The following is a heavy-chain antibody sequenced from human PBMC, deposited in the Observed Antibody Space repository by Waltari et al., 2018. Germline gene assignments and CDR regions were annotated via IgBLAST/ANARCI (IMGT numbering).Heavy chain of an antibody. CDR1: GFAFSNYW. Sequence: EVQLVESGGGFFQPGGSLRLSCEASGFAFSNYWIHWVRQAPGRGLEWVSRIRGDGTSISKADSVGGRFSISRDNYKNTVYLQIHSLRAEDTAVFYCARLMLSHPENGMDVWGQGTSVTVS. CDR2: IRGDGTSI. J-gene: IGHJ6*02. CDR3: ARLMLSHPENGMDV. V-gene: IGHV3-74*01. D-gene: IGHD3-10*02.